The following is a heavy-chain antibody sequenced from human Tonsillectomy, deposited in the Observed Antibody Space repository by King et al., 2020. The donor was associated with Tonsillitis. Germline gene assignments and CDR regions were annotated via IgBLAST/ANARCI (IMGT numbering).Heavy chain of an antibody. CDR1: GYTFTGYY. D-gene: IGHD6-6*01. V-gene: IGHV1-2*02. J-gene: IGHJ6*02. Sequence: AQLVQSGAEVKKPGASVKVSCKASGYTFTGYYMHWVRQAPGQGLEWMGWINPNSGGTNYAQKFQGRVTMTSDTSISTAYMELSRLRSDDTAVYYCAMSIAARWDYYGMDVWGQGTTVTVSS. CDR3: AMSIAARWDYYGMDV. CDR2: INPNSGGT.